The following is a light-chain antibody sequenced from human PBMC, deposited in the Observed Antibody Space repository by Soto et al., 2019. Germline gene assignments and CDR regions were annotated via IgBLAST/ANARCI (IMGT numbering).Light chain of an antibody. Sequence: EIVMTQSPATLSVSPGERATLSCRASQSVSSNLAWYQQKPGQAPRLLIYGASTRATGIPARFSGSGSGTEFTLTISSLQSEDFAVYYCQQYNNWPPWTFGQGTKPEIK. CDR1: QSVSSN. CDR2: GAS. CDR3: QQYNNWPPWT. J-gene: IGKJ2*02. V-gene: IGKV3-15*01.